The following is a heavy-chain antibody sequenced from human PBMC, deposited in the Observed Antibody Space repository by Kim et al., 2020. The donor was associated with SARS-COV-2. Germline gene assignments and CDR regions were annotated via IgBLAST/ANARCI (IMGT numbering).Heavy chain of an antibody. D-gene: IGHD4-17*01. CDR1: GFTLSSNG. J-gene: IGHJ5*02. CDR2: VWNDGSKD. Sequence: GGSLRLSCAASGFTLSSNGMYWVRQAPGKGLEWVAVVWNDGSKDNYGDSVKGRLTISRDIPKNTLYLEMNSLRAEDTAVYYCAGEVGGNGDYVGWFDPWGQGTLVTVSS. CDR3: AGEVGGNGDYVGWFDP. V-gene: IGHV3-33*07.